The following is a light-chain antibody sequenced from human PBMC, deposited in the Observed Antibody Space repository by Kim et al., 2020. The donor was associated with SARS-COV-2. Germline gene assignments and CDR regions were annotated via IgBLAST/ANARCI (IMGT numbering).Light chain of an antibody. J-gene: IGKJ1*01. Sequence: GDRVTITCRASQSLSDWFAWYQQKPGKAPKLLIFDVFNLQNGVPSRFSGSGSETEFNLTISSLQPDDFATYYCQQYNTYSLWTFGQGTKV. CDR3: QQYNTYSLWT. V-gene: IGKV1-5*01. CDR2: DVF. CDR1: QSLSDW.